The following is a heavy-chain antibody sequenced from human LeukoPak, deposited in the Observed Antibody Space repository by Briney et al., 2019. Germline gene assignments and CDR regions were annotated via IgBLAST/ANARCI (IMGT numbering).Heavy chain of an antibody. CDR3: AKGEYYYDSSGLYAFDI. J-gene: IGHJ3*02. D-gene: IGHD3-22*01. CDR1: GFAFNVFG. CDR2: IKADGVFT. V-gene: IGHV3-30*02. Sequence: GGSLRLSCEGSGFAFNVFGMHWIRQAPGKGLEWVAFIKADGVFTNYADSVKGRFTISRDNSKNTLYLQMNSLRAEDTAVYYCAKGEYYYDSSGLYAFDIWGQGTMVTVSS.